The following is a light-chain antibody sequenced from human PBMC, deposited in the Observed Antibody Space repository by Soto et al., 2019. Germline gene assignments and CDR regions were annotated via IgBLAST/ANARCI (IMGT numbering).Light chain of an antibody. CDR1: SSDVGNYNY. Sequence: QSVLTQPPSASGSPGQSVTISCTGTSSDVGNYNYVSWYQQHPGKAPNLMIYEVTKRPSGVPDRFSGSKSGNTASLTVSGLQAEDEADYYCSSYAGSKTLFGGGTKLTVL. J-gene: IGLJ3*02. V-gene: IGLV2-8*01. CDR2: EVT. CDR3: SSYAGSKTL.